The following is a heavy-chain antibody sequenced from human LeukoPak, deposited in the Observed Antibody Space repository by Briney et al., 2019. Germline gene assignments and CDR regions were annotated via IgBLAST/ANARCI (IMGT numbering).Heavy chain of an antibody. J-gene: IGHJ6*03. CDR2: ISWNSGNI. D-gene: IGHD2/OR15-2a*01. CDR3: AKDAYGGATFFYYMDV. V-gene: IGHV3-9*01. CDR1: GFTFDDYA. Sequence: GRSLRLSCAGSGFTFDDYAMHWVRQTPGKGLEWVSGISWNSGNIAYADFVGGRFTISRDNAKNSLSLQMNSLSDEDTAAYYCAKDAYGGATFFYYMDVWGKGTTVTVSS.